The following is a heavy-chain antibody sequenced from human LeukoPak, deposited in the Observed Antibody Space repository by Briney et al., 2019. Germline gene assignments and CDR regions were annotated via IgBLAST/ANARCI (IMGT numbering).Heavy chain of an antibody. Sequence: GGSLRLSCAASGFTFSSYWMSWVRQAPGKGLEWVANIKQDGSEKYYVDSVKGRFTISRDNAKNSLYLQMNSLRAEDTAVYYCAREANYYGSGSFPFDPWGQGTLVTVSS. CDR3: AREANYYGSGSFPFDP. CDR2: IKQDGSEK. D-gene: IGHD3-10*01. J-gene: IGHJ5*02. CDR1: GFTFSSYW. V-gene: IGHV3-7*01.